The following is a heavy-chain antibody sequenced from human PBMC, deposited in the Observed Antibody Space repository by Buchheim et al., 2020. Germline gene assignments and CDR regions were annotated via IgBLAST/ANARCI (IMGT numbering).Heavy chain of an antibody. CDR3: AKAARVGATLYYFDY. J-gene: IGHJ4*02. CDR2: ISYDGSNK. D-gene: IGHD1-26*01. V-gene: IGHV3-30*18. Sequence: QVQLVESGGGVVQPGRSLRLSCAASGFTFSSYGMHWVRQAPGKGLEWVAVISYDGSNKYYADSVKGRFTISRDNSKNTLYLQMNSLRAEDTAVYYCAKAARVGATLYYFDYWGQGTL. CDR1: GFTFSSYG.